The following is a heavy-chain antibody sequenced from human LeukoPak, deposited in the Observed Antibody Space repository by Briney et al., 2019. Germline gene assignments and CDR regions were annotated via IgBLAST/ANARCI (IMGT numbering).Heavy chain of an antibody. CDR3: EREGGYYDILTGYYRVYYYYGMDV. Sequence: GGSLRLSCAASGFTFSSYGMHWVRQAPGKGLEWVAVIWYDASNKYYADSVKGRFTISRDNSKNTLYLQMNSLRAEDTAVCYCEREGGYYDILTGYYRVYYYYGMDVWGQGTTVTVSS. D-gene: IGHD3-9*01. V-gene: IGHV3-33*01. CDR2: IWYDASNK. J-gene: IGHJ6*02. CDR1: GFTFSSYG.